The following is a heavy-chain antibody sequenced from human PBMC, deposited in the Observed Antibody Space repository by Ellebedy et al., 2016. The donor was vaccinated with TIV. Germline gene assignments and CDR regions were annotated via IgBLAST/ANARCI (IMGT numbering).Heavy chain of an antibody. V-gene: IGHV3-15*01. CDR2: IKSKVNGGTT. CDR1: GFTFTNAW. CDR3: TKDKPFTSGGVISY. Sequence: GESLKISCAASGFTFTNAWMTWVRQAPGKGLEWVGRIKSKVNGGTTDYAAPVKGRFTISRDDSKNTFYLQMNSLKTEDTAVYYCTKDKPFTSGGVISYWGQGTLVTVSS. D-gene: IGHD3-16*01. J-gene: IGHJ4*02.